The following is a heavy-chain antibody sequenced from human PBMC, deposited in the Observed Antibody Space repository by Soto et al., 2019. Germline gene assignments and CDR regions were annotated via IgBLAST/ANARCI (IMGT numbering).Heavy chain of an antibody. CDR2: ISGSGGST. CDR1: GFTFSSYA. V-gene: IGHV3-23*01. CDR3: AKDSSRPRWGQTCYDFWSGYSAFYNWFDP. Sequence: GGSLRLSCAASGFTFSSYAMSWVRQAPGKGLEWVSAISGSGGSTYYADSVKGRFTISRDNSKNTLYLQMNSLRAEDTAVYYCAKDSSRPRWGQTCYDFWSGYSAFYNWFDPWGQGTLVTVSS. D-gene: IGHD3-3*01. J-gene: IGHJ5*02.